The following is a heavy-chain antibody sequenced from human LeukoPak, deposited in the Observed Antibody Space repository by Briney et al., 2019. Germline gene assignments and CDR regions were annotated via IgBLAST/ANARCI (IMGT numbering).Heavy chain of an antibody. CDR1: QFTFSSYS. V-gene: IGHV3-21*01. CDR2: INRGATHI. CDR3: VRLRRNSDSSGYYYYYDY. D-gene: IGHD3-22*01. J-gene: IGHJ4*01. Sequence: GGSLRLSCAASQFTFSSYSMNWVRQAPGKGLEWVSSINRGATHIYYADSLRGRFIISRDDAKNSLYLQMNSLRAEDTAVYYCVRLRRNSDSSGYYYYYDYWGHGTLVTVS.